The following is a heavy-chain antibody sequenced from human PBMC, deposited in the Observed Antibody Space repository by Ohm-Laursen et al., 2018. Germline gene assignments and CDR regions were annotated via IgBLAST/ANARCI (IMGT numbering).Heavy chain of an antibody. CDR2: ISDSGSTI. CDR3: ARSEGSGYYYGTDY. J-gene: IGHJ4*02. V-gene: IGHV3-48*03. Sequence: SLRLSCAASGFTFSSYEMNWVRQAPGKGLEWLSYISDSGSTIYYADSVKGRFTISRDNAKNSLYLQMNSLRAEDTAVYYCARSEGSGYYYGTDYWGQGTLVTVSS. D-gene: IGHD3-22*01. CDR1: GFTFSSYE.